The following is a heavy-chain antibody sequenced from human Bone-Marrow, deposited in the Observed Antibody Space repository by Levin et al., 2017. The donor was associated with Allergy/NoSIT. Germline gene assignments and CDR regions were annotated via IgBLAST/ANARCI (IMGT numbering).Heavy chain of an antibody. CDR1: GYTLIDYY. CDR3: ARAPYATDYYGMDV. D-gene: IGHD2-21*02. V-gene: IGHV1-2*02. J-gene: IGHJ6*02. Sequence: ASVKVSCKASGYTLIDYYMHWVRQAPGQGPEWMGWVNPTSGATNYAQRFQGRVSMTTDTSINTAYMELNKLRSDDTAVYYCARAPYATDYYGMDVWGPGTTVTVSS. CDR2: VNPTSGAT.